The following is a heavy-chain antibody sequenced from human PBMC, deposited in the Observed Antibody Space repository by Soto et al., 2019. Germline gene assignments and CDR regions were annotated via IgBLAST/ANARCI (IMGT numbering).Heavy chain of an antibody. D-gene: IGHD6-13*01. CDR3: ATVSQSQQLVWFGEYYYYGMDV. CDR1: GWSFSGYY. J-gene: IGHJ6*02. V-gene: IGHV4-34*01. Sequence: SETLSLTCAVYGWSFSGYYWSWIRQPPGKGLEWIGEINHSGSTNYNPSLKSRVTISVDTSKNQFSLKLSSVTAADTAVYYCATVSQSQQLVWFGEYYYYGMDVWGQGTTVTVSS. CDR2: INHSGST.